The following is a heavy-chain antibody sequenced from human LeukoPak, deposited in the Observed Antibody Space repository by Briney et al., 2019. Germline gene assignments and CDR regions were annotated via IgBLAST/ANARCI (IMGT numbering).Heavy chain of an antibody. J-gene: IGHJ4*02. D-gene: IGHD3-10*01. Sequence: ASVKVSCKASGYTFTNYDINWVRQATGQGLEWMGWMNPNSGNTGYAQKFQGRVTMTRNTPVSTAYMELSSLRSEDTAVYYCARGPLWCGESSYYFDNWGQGTLVTVSS. V-gene: IGHV1-8*01. CDR1: GYTFTNYD. CDR3: ARGPLWCGESSYYFDN. CDR2: MNPNSGNT.